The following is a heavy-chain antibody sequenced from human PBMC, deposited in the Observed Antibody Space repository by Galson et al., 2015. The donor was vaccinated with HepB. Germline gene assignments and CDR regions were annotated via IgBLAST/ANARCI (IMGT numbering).Heavy chain of an antibody. Sequence: SLRLSCAASGFTFSDYYMSWIRQAPGKGLEWVSYISSSSSYTNYADSVKGRFTISRDNAKNSLYLRMNSLRAEDTAVYYCARVDTYYDSSGYSDYWGQGTLVTVSS. V-gene: IGHV3-11*06. J-gene: IGHJ4*02. CDR2: ISSSSSYT. D-gene: IGHD3-22*01. CDR1: GFTFSDYY. CDR3: ARVDTYYDSSGYSDY.